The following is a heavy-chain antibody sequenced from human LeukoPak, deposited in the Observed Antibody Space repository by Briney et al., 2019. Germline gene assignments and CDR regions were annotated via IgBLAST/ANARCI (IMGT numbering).Heavy chain of an antibody. CDR1: GFTVSSNY. CDR3: ARSSSSWYGIGDDDY. CDR2: IYSGGST. D-gene: IGHD6-13*01. J-gene: IGHJ4*02. V-gene: IGHV3-66*01. Sequence: GGSLRLSCAASGFTVSSNYMSWVRQAPGKGLEWVSVIYSGGSTYYADSVKGRFTISRDNSKNTLYLQMNSLRAEDTAVYYCARSSSSWYGIGDDDYWGQGTLVTVSS.